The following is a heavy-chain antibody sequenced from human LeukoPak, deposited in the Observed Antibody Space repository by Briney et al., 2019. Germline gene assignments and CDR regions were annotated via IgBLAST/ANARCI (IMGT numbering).Heavy chain of an antibody. CDR2: ISGSGGST. J-gene: IGHJ4*02. V-gene: IGHV3-23*01. Sequence: PGGSLGLSCAASGFTFSSYAMSWVRQAPGKGLEWVSAISGSGGSTYYADSVKGRFTISRDNSKNTLYLQMNSLRAEDTAVYYCAKDRGYDPYFDYWGQGTLVTVSS. D-gene: IGHD5-12*01. CDR3: AKDRGYDPYFDY. CDR1: GFTFSSYA.